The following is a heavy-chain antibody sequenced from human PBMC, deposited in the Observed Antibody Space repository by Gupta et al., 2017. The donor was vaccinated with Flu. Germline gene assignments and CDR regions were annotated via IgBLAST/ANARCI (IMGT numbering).Heavy chain of an antibody. V-gene: IGHV3-15*01. J-gene: IGHJ4*02. CDR2: IRSRSDGGTT. CDR3: TTEGPVVGALYFDQ. D-gene: IGHD1-26*01. CDR1: GSTFTNAW. Sequence: EVQLVESGGGFVKPGGFLRLSCACAGSTFTNAWMSGVRQAPGRGLEWVGRIRSRSDGGTTDYAAPVKGRFTISRDDSKNTLYLQMSSLRAEDTAVYYCTTEGPVVGALYFDQWGQGAQVTVSS.